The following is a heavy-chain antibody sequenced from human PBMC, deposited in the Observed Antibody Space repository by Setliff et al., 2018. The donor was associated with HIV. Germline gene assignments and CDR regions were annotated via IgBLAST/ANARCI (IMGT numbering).Heavy chain of an antibody. CDR1: GGSISSGSYY. D-gene: IGHD1-1*01. J-gene: IGHJ4*02. V-gene: IGHV4-39*01. Sequence: SETLSLTCTVSGGSISSGSYYWSWIRQPPGKGLEWIGSIYYSGSTYYNPSLKSRVTISVDTSKNQFSLKLSSVTAADTAVYYCARRGLYTNNWNAGWGQGMLVTVSS. CDR3: ARRGLYTNNWNAG. CDR2: IYYSGST.